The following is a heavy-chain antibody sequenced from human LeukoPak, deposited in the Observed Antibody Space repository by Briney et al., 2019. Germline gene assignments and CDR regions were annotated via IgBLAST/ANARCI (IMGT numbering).Heavy chain of an antibody. J-gene: IGHJ4*02. V-gene: IGHV3-15*01. CDR2: IKSKTDGGTT. D-gene: IGHD3-3*01. Sequence: GGSLRLSCAASGFTFSNAWMSWVRQAPGKGLEWVGRIKSKTDGGTTDYAAPVKGRFTISRDDSKNTLYLQMNSLKTEDTAVYYCTTGLVQGVFGVEPFDYWGQGTLVTVSS. CDR1: GFTFSNAW. CDR3: TTGLVQGVFGVEPFDY.